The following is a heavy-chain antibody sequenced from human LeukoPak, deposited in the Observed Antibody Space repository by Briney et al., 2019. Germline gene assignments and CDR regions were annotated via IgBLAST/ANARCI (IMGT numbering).Heavy chain of an antibody. Sequence: SETLSLTCTVSGGSISSTSYYWGWIRQPPGKGLEWIGSIYYSGRTYYSPSLKSRVTISVDTSKNQVSLKLSSVTAADTAVYYCARWFCSGGSCRGAVDYWGQGTLVTVSS. V-gene: IGHV4-39*07. D-gene: IGHD2-15*01. CDR2: IYYSGRT. CDR1: GGSISSTSYY. J-gene: IGHJ4*02. CDR3: ARWFCSGGSCRGAVDY.